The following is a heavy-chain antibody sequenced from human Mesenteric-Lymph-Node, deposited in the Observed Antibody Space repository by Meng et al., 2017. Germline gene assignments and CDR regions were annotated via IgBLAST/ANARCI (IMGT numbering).Heavy chain of an antibody. CDR1: GYTFTNYG. CDR2: ISAYNGNT. D-gene: IGHD1-26*01. V-gene: IGHV1-18*01. Sequence: AQLVTFGGEVKKPGASVKVSCKASGYTFTNYGITWVRQAPGQGLEWMGWISAYNGNTNYAQTLQGRLTMTTDTSTSTAYMELRSLRSDDTAVYYCARVEVGITSGDYWGQGTLVTVSS. J-gene: IGHJ4*02. CDR3: ARVEVGITSGDY.